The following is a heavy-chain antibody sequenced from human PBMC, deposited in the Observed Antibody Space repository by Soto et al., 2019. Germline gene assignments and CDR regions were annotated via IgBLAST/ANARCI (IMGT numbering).Heavy chain of an antibody. CDR3: ARNSVAGTDYYYGMDV. V-gene: IGHV3-30-3*01. J-gene: IGHJ6*02. Sequence: VGSLRLSCAASGFTFSSYAMHWVRQAPGKGLEWVAVISYDGGNKYYADSVKGRFTISRDNSKNTLYLQINSLRAEDTAVYYCARNSVAGTDYYYGMDVWGQGTTVTVSS. CDR1: GFTFSSYA. CDR2: ISYDGGNK. D-gene: IGHD6-19*01.